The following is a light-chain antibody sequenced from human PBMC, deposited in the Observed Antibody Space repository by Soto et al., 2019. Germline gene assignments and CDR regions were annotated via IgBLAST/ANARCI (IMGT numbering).Light chain of an antibody. CDR1: SSSIGSNP. CDR3: AAWDDSPNGVL. J-gene: IGLJ2*01. CDR2: NNN. V-gene: IGLV1-44*01. Sequence: QAVVTQPPSASGTPGQRVTISCSGSSSSIGSNPVHWYQQVPGTAPKLLIHNNNQRPSGVPARFSGSKSGTSASLAISGLQSEDEADYYCAAWDDSPNGVLFGGGTKLTVL.